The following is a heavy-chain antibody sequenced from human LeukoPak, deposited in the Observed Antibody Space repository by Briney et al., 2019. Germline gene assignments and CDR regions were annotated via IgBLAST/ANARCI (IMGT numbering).Heavy chain of an antibody. CDR3: ARDGSGSYYAFDI. V-gene: IGHV3-48*03. CDR2: ISSSGSTI. CDR1: GFTFSSYE. J-gene: IGHJ3*02. D-gene: IGHD3-10*01. Sequence: HPGGSLRLSCAASGFTFSSYEMNWVRQAPGKGLEWVSYISSSGSTIYYADSVKGRFTISRDNAKNSLYLQMNSLRAEDTAVYYCARDGSGSYYAFDIWGQGTMVTVSS.